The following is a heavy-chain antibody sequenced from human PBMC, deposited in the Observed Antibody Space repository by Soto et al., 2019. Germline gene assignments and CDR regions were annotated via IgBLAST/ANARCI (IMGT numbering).Heavy chain of an antibody. D-gene: IGHD1-26*01. Sequence: GESLRLSCAASGFTFSSYWMSWVRQAPGKGLEWVANIKQDGSEKYYVDSVKGRFTISRDNAKNSLYLQMNSLRAEDTAVYYCARVGGSYTSRSHWFDPWGQGTLGTVPS. CDR3: ARVGGSYTSRSHWFDP. CDR1: GFTFSSYW. V-gene: IGHV3-7*01. J-gene: IGHJ5*02. CDR2: IKQDGSEK.